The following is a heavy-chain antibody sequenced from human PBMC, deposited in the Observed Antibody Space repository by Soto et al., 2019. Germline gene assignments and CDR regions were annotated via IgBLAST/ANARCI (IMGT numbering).Heavy chain of an antibody. CDR3: ARDPLHHGSTFDY. V-gene: IGHV3-11*01. Sequence: GGSLRLSCAASGFTFSDYYMSWIRQPPGKGLEWISYITSSGGTIYYADSAKGRFTISRDNAKNSLYLQMNGLRAEDTAVYYCARDPLHHGSTFDYWGQGTLVTVS. CDR2: ITSSGGTI. J-gene: IGHJ4*02. D-gene: IGHD3-10*01. CDR1: GFTFSDYY.